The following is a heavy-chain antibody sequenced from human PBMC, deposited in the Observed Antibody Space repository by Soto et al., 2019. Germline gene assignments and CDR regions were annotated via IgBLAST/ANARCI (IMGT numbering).Heavy chain of an antibody. Sequence: GASVKVSCKASGFALATLSMHWARQAPGQRIEWMGYINAGNGYTKYSQNYQGRVTITTDTLTRTAYMALRSLRSDDTAVFYYAKDGVLDPAPVSGYLVQGTLVTVSS. CDR3: AKDGVLDPAPVSGY. CDR1: GFALATLS. CDR2: INAGNGYT. J-gene: IGHJ4*02. D-gene: IGHD2-8*01. V-gene: IGHV1-3*01.